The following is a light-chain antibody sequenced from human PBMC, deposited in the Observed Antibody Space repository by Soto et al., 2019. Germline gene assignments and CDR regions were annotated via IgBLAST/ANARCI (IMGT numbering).Light chain of an antibody. J-gene: IGLJ3*02. CDR1: SSDVGGHNY. Sequence: QSVLTQSPSASGSPGQSVTISCTGTSSDVGGHNYVSWYQHHPGKAPKLIIYEVSKRPSGVPDRFSGSKSANTASLTVSGLQAEDEAFYYCSSTAGNNNLVFGGGTKRTVL. CDR3: SSTAGNNNLV. V-gene: IGLV2-8*01. CDR2: EVS.